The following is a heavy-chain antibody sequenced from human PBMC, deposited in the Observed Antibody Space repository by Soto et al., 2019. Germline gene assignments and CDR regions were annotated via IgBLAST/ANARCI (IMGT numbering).Heavy chain of an antibody. CDR2: ISTGSSYI. J-gene: IGHJ4*02. V-gene: IGHV3-21*01. CDR3: ARDSVYGGNPPPFDY. Sequence: EVHLVESGGGLVKPGGSLRLSCAASGFTFSSYSMNWVRQAPGKGLEWVSFISTGSSYIYYADSVKGRFTISRDNAKNSLYLQMNSLRAADTAVYYCARDSVYGGNPPPFDYWGQGTLVTVSS. CDR1: GFTFSSYS. D-gene: IGHD4-17*01.